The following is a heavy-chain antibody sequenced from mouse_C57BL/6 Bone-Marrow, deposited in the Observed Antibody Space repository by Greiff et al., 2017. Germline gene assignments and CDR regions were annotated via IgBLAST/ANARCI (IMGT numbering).Heavy chain of an antibody. D-gene: IGHD1-1*01. Sequence: QVQLQQPGAELVKPGASVKLSCKASGYTFTSYWMHWVKQRPGRGLEWIGRIDPNSGGTKYNEKFKNKATLTVDKPSSTAYMQLSSLTSEDSAVYYCARGYYGSSYKRKSYYFDYWGQGTTLTVSS. J-gene: IGHJ2*01. V-gene: IGHV1-72*01. CDR2: IDPNSGGT. CDR3: ARGYYGSSYKRKSYYFDY. CDR1: GYTFTSYW.